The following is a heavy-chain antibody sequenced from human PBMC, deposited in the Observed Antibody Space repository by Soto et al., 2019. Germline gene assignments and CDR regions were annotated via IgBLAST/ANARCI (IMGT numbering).Heavy chain of an antibody. CDR3: ARDEGCSSTSCYDDFYYYYYYMDV. J-gene: IGHJ6*03. CDR2: ISSSSSYI. V-gene: IGHV3-21*01. Sequence: GGSLRLSCAASGFTFSSYSMNWVRQAPGKGLEWVSSISSSSSYIYYADSVKGRFTISRDNAKNSLYLQMNSLRAEDTAVYYCARDEGCSSTSCYDDFYYYYYYMDVWGKGATVTVSS. D-gene: IGHD2-2*01. CDR1: GFTFSSYS.